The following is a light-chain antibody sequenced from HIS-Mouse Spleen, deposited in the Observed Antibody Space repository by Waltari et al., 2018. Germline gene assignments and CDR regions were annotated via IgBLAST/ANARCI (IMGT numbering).Light chain of an antibody. V-gene: IGKV1-39*01. CDR1: QSISSY. CDR2: AAS. J-gene: IGKJ4*01. Sequence: DIQMTQSPSSLSASVGDRVTITCRASQSISSYLNWYQQKPGKAPKFLIYAASSLQSGVPSRFSGSGSGTDFTLTISSLQPEDFATYYCQQSYSTPRTFGGGTKVEIK. CDR3: QQSYSTPRT.